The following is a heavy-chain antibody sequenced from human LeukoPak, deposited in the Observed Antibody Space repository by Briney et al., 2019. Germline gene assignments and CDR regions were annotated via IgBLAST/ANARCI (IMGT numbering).Heavy chain of an antibody. CDR2: INHSGST. V-gene: IGHV4-34*01. CDR3: ARLVPGGVTMVRGALFDP. CDR1: GGSFSGYY. J-gene: IGHJ5*02. D-gene: IGHD3-10*01. Sequence: PSETLSLTCAVYGGSFSGYYWSWIRQPPGKGLEWIGEINHSGSTNYNPSLKCRVTISVDTSKNQFSLKLSSVTAADTAVYYCARLVPGGVTMVRGALFDPWGQGTLVTVSS.